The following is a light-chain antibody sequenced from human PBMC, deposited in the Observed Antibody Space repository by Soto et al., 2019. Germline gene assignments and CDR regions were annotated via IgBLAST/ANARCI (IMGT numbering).Light chain of an antibody. J-gene: IGKJ1*01. Sequence: DIRMTQYPSTLSASVGDRVTITCGASQSISSWLAWYQQKPGKAPKLLIYDASSLESGVPSRFRGSGYGTELTITISSMQTDDFETYYCQQYNSYPRTFGQGTKVDIK. V-gene: IGKV1-5*01. CDR1: QSISSW. CDR3: QQYNSYPRT. CDR2: DAS.